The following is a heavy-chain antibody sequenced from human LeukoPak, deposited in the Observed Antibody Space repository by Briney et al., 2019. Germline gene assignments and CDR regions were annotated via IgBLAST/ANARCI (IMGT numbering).Heavy chain of an antibody. CDR1: GFTFSSYS. V-gene: IGHV3-21*01. Sequence: PGGSLRLSCAASGFTFSSYSMNWVRQAPGKGLEWVSSISSSSSYIYYADSAKGRFTISRDNAKNSLYLQMNSLRAEDTAVYYCARGGIEYSSSYYFDYWGQGTLVTVSS. D-gene: IGHD6-6*01. J-gene: IGHJ4*02. CDR2: ISSSSSYI. CDR3: ARGGIEYSSSYYFDY.